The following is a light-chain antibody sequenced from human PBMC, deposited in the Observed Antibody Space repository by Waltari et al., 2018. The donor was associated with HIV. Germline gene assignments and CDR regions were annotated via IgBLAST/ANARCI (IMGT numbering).Light chain of an antibody. J-gene: IGKJ3*01. Sequence: EIVLTQSPATLSLSPGERVTLSCRASQSVSSHLAWYQQKPGQAPRLLISDASKRATGIQARFSGSGSGTDFTLTIAGLEPEDFAVYYCQQYSNWPLITFGPGTKVDVK. V-gene: IGKV3-11*01. CDR1: QSVSSH. CDR2: DAS. CDR3: QQYSNWPLIT.